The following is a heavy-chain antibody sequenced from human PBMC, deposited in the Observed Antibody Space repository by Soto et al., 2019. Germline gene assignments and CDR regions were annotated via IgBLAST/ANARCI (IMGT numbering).Heavy chain of an antibody. V-gene: IGHV4-31*03. J-gene: IGHJ4*02. Sequence: SETLSLTCTVSGGSISSGGYYWSWIRQHPGKGLEWIGYIYYSGSTYYSPSLKSRVTISVDTSKNQFSLKLSSVTAADTAVYYCARGRDGYAYYFEYWGQGTLVTVSS. CDR1: GGSISSGGYY. CDR3: ARGRDGYAYYFEY. D-gene: IGHD5-12*01. CDR2: IYYSGST.